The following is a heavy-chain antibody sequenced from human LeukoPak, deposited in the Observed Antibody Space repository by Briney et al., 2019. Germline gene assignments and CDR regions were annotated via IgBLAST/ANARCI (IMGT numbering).Heavy chain of an antibody. Sequence: ASVKVSCKASGYTFTSYGISWVRQAPGQGLEWMGWISTYNGHANYAQKLQGRVTMTTDTSTSTAYMELRSLRSDDTAVYYCARVGYSGYLEAWGQGTLVTVSS. D-gene: IGHD5-12*01. CDR1: GYTFTSYG. CDR2: ISTYNGHA. V-gene: IGHV1-18*01. CDR3: ARVGYSGYLEA. J-gene: IGHJ4*02.